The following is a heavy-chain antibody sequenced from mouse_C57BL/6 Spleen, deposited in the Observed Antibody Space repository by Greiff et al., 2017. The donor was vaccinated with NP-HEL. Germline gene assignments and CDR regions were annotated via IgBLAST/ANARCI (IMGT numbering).Heavy chain of an antibody. D-gene: IGHD2-4*01. Sequence: VKLMESGAELVRPGTSVKVSCKASGYAFTNYLIEWVKQRPGQGLEWIGVINPGSGGTNYNEKFKGKATLTADKSSSTAYMQLSSLTSEDSAVYFCARLDYDYDGWFAYWGQGTLVTVSA. CDR3: ARLDYDYDGWFAY. CDR2: INPGSGGT. CDR1: GYAFTNYL. V-gene: IGHV1-54*01. J-gene: IGHJ3*01.